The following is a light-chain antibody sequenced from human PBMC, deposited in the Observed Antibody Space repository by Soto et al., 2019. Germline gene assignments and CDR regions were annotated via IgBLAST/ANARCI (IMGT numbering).Light chain of an antibody. CDR3: QVWDKSSDQYV. J-gene: IGLJ1*01. CDR1: NIGGQT. CDR2: DDR. Sequence: VLTQPPSVSVAPGQTARIVCGGDNIGGQTVQWYQQKPGQAPVLVVYDDRDRPSGIPERLAGSKSGNRATLTISKVEDGDEADYYCQVWDKSSDQYVFGSGTKVTVL. V-gene: IGLV3-21*02.